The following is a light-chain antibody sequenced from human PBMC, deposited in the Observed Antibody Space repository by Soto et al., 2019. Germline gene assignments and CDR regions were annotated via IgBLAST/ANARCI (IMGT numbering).Light chain of an antibody. CDR2: EVS. J-gene: IGLJ1*01. CDR3: LSYADTAYV. CDR1: SSDVGGYNY. Sequence: QAVLTQPPSGSGSPGQSVTISCAGTSSDVGGYNYVSWYQQYPGKVPKLMIYEVSERPSGVPDRFSGSKSGNTAFLTVSGLQPEDEADYYCLSYADTAYVFGTGTKVTVL. V-gene: IGLV2-8*01.